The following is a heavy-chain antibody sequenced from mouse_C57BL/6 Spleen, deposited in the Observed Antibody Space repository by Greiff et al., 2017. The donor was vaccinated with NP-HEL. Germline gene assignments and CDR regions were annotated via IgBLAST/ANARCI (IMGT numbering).Heavy chain of an antibody. Sequence: EVKLLESGAELVRPGASVKLSCTASGFNIKDDYMHWVKQRPEQGLEWIGWIDPENGDTEYASKFQGKATITADTSSNTAYLQLSSLTSEDTAVYYCTGATVVENYFDYWGQGTTLTVSS. CDR3: TGATVVENYFDY. V-gene: IGHV14-4*01. CDR1: GFNIKDDY. J-gene: IGHJ2*01. D-gene: IGHD1-1*01. CDR2: IDPENGDT.